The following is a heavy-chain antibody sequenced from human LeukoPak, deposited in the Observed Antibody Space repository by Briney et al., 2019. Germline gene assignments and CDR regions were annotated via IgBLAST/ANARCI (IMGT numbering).Heavy chain of an antibody. CDR3: AKRDGYNSNPFDY. V-gene: IGHV3-23*01. D-gene: IGHD5-24*01. J-gene: IGHJ4*02. Sequence: GGSLRLSCAASGFTFSSCGMSWVRQAPGKGLEWVSAVSGSGGTTYYADSVKGRFTISRDNSKNTLYLQMNSLRAEDTAVYYCAKRDGYNSNPFDYWGQGTLVTVSS. CDR2: VSGSGGTT. CDR1: GFTFSSCG.